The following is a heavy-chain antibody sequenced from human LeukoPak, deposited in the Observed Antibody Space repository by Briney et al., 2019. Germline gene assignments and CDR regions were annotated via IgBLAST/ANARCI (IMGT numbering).Heavy chain of an antibody. J-gene: IGHJ4*02. V-gene: IGHV4-39*07. D-gene: IGHD3-10*01. CDR3: ASWNPYYYGSGSLDY. CDR2: IFYSGST. Sequence: SETLSLTCTVSGGSISTSNYYWGWIRQPPGKGLEWIGNIFYSGSTYYSPSLKSRVTISLDTSRNQFSLKLSSVTAADTAVYYCASWNPYYYGSGSLDYWGQGTLVTVSS. CDR1: GGSISTSNYY.